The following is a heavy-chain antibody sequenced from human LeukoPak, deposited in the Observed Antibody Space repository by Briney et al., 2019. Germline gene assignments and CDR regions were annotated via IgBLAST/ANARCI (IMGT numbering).Heavy chain of an antibody. CDR3: ARGQELFRDTLHYFDY. Sequence: SVKVSCKASGGTFSSYAISWVRQAPGQGLEWKGGIIPIFGTANYAQKFQGRVTITADESTSTAYMELSSLRSEDTAVYYCARGQELFRDTLHYFDYWGQGTLVTVSS. CDR2: IIPIFGTA. CDR1: GGTFSSYA. V-gene: IGHV1-69*01. J-gene: IGHJ4*02. D-gene: IGHD3-10*02.